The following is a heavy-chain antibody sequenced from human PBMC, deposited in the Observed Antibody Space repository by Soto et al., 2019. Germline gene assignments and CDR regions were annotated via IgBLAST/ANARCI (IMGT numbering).Heavy chain of an antibody. J-gene: IGHJ3*02. D-gene: IGHD4-17*01. CDR2: IWYDGSNK. CDR3: ARYDILNHYVAFAI. V-gene: IGHV3-33*01. Sequence: GSLRLSCAASGFTFSSYGMHWVRQAPGKGLEWVAVIWYDGSNKYYADSVKGRFTISRDNSKNTLYLQMNSLRAEDTAVYYCARYDILNHYVAFAIWGQGTMVTVSS. CDR1: GFTFSSYG.